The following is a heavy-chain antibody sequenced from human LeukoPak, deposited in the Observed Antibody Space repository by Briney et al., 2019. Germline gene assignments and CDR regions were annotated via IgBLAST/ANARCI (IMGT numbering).Heavy chain of an antibody. D-gene: IGHD5-18*01. V-gene: IGHV4-61*01. CDR2: IYYSGST. CDR3: ARDVDTDAFDI. Sequence: SETLSLTCTVSGYSISSGYYWSWIRQPPGKGLEWIGYIYYSGSTNYNPSLKSRVTISVDTSKIQFSLKLSSVTAADTAVYYCARDVDTDAFDIWGQGTMVTVSS. CDR1: GYSISSGYY. J-gene: IGHJ3*02.